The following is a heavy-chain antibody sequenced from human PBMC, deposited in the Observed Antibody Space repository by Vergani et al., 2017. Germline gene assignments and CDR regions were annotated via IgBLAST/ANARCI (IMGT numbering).Heavy chain of an antibody. V-gene: IGHV1-69*06. D-gene: IGHD6-13*01. CDR3: ATTSRLNSVSSSWYYYYYGMDV. CDR2: IIPIFGTA. CDR1: GGTFSSYA. J-gene: IGHJ6*02. Sequence: QVQLVQSGAEVKKPGSSVKVSCKASGGTFSSYAISWVRQAPGQGLEWMGGIIPIFGTANYAQKFQGRVTITADKSTSTAYMELSSLRSEDTAVYYCATTSRLNSVSSSWYYYYYGMDVWGQGTTVTVSS.